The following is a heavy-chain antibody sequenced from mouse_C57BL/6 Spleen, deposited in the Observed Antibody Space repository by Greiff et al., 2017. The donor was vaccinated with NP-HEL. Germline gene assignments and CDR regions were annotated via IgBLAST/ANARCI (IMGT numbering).Heavy chain of an antibody. D-gene: IGHD4-1*01. CDR1: GYTFTSYW. CDR2: IDPSDSYT. J-gene: IGHJ3*01. CDR3: ARGGLGRLAY. V-gene: IGHV1-59*01. Sequence: VQLQQPGAELVRPGTSVKLSCKASGYTFTSYWMHWVKQRPGQGLEWIGVIDPSDSYTNYNQKFKGKATLTVDTSSSTAYMQLSSLTSEDSAVYYCARGGLGRLAYWGQGTLVTVSA.